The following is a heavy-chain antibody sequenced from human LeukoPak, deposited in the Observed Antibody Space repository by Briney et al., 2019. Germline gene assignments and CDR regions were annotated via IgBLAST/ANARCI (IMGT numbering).Heavy chain of an antibody. Sequence: GSLRLSRAASGFTFSSYGMHWVRQAPGKGLEWVAVISYDGSNKYYADSVKGRFTISRDNSKNTLYLQMNSLRAEDTAVYYCAKEVCGGDCYLFDYWGQGTLVTVSS. CDR3: AKEVCGGDCYLFDY. CDR2: ISYDGSNK. V-gene: IGHV3-30*18. J-gene: IGHJ4*02. CDR1: GFTFSSYG. D-gene: IGHD2-21*02.